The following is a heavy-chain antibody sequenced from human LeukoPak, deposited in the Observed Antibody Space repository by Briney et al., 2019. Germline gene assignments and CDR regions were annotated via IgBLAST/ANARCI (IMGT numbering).Heavy chain of an antibody. J-gene: IGHJ4*02. V-gene: IGHV4-59*01. CDR1: GGSISSYY. CDR2: IYYSGST. Sequence: SETLSLTCTVSGGSISSYYWSWIRQPPGKGLEWIGYIYYSGSTSYNPSLKSRVTISVDTSKNQFSLKLSSVTAADTAVYYCARASTYYYGSGSYKYFDYWGQGTLVTVSS. D-gene: IGHD3-10*01. CDR3: ARASTYYYGSGSYKYFDY.